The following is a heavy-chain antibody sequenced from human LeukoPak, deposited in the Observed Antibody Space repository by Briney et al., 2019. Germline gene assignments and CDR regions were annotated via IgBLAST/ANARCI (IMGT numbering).Heavy chain of an antibody. J-gene: IGHJ6*03. CDR1: GFTFSNYW. V-gene: IGHV3-7*01. CDR2: IKQDGSEK. Sequence: GGSLRPSCAASGFTFSNYWMSWVRQAPGKGLEWVANIKQDGSEKYYVDSVKGRFTISRDNAKNSLYLQMNSLRAEDTAVYYCARDGATFSGYDWYYYMDVWGKGTTVTVSS. D-gene: IGHD5-12*01. CDR3: ARDGATFSGYDWYYYMDV.